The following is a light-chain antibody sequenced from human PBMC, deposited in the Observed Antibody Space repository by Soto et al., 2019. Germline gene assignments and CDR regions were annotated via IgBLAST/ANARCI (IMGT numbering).Light chain of an antibody. J-gene: IGLJ1*01. CDR1: SSDVGGSNF. Sequence: QSVLTQPASVSASPGQSITISCTGTSSDVGGSNFVSWYQQHPGKPPKLIIYDVATRPSGVSNRFSGSKSGSTASLIISRLQTEDEADYYCVSFTSSTTYFFGSGTKVTVL. V-gene: IGLV2-14*03. CDR2: DVA. CDR3: VSFTSSTTYF.